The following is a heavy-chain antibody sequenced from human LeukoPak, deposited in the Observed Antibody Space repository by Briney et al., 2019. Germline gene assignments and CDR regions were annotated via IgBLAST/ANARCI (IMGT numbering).Heavy chain of an antibody. CDR1: GFTFSSYS. J-gene: IGHJ5*02. D-gene: IGHD2-8*01. V-gene: IGHV3-21*01. CDR2: ISSSSSYI. CDR3: ARDISGVLRT. Sequence: GGSLRLSCAASGFTFSSYSMNWVRQAPGKGLEWVSSISSSSSYIYYADSVKGRFTISRDNAKNSLYLQMNSLRAEGTAVYYCARDISGVLRTWGQGTLVTVSS.